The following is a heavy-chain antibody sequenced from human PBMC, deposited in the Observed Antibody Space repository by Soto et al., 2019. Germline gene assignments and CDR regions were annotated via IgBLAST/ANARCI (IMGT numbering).Heavy chain of an antibody. CDR2: ISAYNGNT. CDR1: GYTFTSYG. Sequence: ASVKVSCKASGYTFTSYGISWVRQAPGQGLEWMGWISAYNGNTNYAQKLQGRVTMTTDTSTSTAYMELRSLRSDDTAVYYCASGRYYGSGSYGHFDYWGQGTLVTVSS. D-gene: IGHD3-10*01. CDR3: ASGRYYGSGSYGHFDY. V-gene: IGHV1-18*01. J-gene: IGHJ4*02.